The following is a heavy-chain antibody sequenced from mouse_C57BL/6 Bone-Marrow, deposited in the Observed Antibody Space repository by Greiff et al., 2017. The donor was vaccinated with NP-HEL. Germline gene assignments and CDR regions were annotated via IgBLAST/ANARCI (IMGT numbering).Heavy chain of an antibody. V-gene: IGHV3-6*01. CDR3: ARLSTMITTFDY. CDR1: GYSITSGYY. CDR2: ISYDGSN. J-gene: IGHJ2*01. Sequence: EVQRVESGPGLVKPSQSLSLTCSVTGYSITSGYYWNWIRQFPGNKLEWMGYISYDGSNNYNPSLKNRISITRDTSKNQFFLKLNSVTTEDTATYYCARLSTMITTFDYWGQGTTLTVSS. D-gene: IGHD2-4*01.